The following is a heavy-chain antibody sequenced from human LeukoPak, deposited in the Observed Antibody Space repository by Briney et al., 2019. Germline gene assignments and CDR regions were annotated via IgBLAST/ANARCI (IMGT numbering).Heavy chain of an antibody. J-gene: IGHJ6*02. Sequence: GGSLRLSCAASGFTFSDYYMSWIRQAPGKGLEWVSYISSSGSTIYYADSVKGRFTISRDNAKNSLYLQMNSLRAEDTAVSYCARDRVSSSRRRRYYYGMDVWGQGTTVTVSS. CDR2: ISSSGSTI. CDR3: ARDRVSSSRRRRYYYGMDV. CDR1: GFTFSDYY. V-gene: IGHV3-11*04. D-gene: IGHD6-13*01.